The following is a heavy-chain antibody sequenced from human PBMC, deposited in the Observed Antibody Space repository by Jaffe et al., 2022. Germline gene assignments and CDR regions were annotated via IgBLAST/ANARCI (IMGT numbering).Heavy chain of an antibody. Sequence: EVQLLESGGGLVQPGGSLRLSCAASGFTFSSYAMSWVRQAPGKGLEWVSAISGSGGSTYYADSVKGRFTISRDNSKNTLYLQMNSLRAEDTAVYYCAKGETYYDFWSGSYYYYYYMDVWGKGTTVTVSS. D-gene: IGHD3-3*01. J-gene: IGHJ6*03. CDR3: AKGETYYDFWSGSYYYYYYMDV. CDR1: GFTFSSYA. CDR2: ISGSGGST. V-gene: IGHV3-23*01.